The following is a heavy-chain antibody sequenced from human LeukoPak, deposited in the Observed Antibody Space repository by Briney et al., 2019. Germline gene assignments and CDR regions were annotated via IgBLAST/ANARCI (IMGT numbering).Heavy chain of an antibody. J-gene: IGHJ4*02. V-gene: IGHV4-34*01. CDR3: AREYCSGGSCLGKDY. D-gene: IGHD2-15*01. CDR2: INHSGST. CDR1: GGSFSGYY. Sequence: PSETLSLTCAVYGGSFSGYYWSWIRQPPGKGLEWIGEINHSGSTNYNPSLKSRVTISVDTSKNQFSLKLSPVTAADTAVYYCAREYCSGGSCLGKDYWGQGTLVTVSS.